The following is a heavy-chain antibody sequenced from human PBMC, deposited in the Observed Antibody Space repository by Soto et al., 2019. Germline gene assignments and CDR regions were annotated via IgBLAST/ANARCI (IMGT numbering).Heavy chain of an antibody. D-gene: IGHD1-7*01. CDR3: ARGVVTGTTPFDY. V-gene: IGHV4-34*01. CDR1: GGSFSGYY. CDR2: INHSGST. Sequence: SETLSLTCAVYGGSFSGYYWSWIRQPPGKGLEWIGEINHSGSTNYNPSLKSRVTISVDTSKNQFSLKLSSVTAADTAVYYCARGVVTGTTPFDYWGQGTLVTVSS. J-gene: IGHJ4*02.